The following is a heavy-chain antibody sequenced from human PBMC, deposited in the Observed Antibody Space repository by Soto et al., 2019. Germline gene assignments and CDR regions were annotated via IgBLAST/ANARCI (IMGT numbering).Heavy chain of an antibody. V-gene: IGHV4-34*01. CDR3: AGGFSGVPIY. CDR2: INHSGST. J-gene: IGHJ4*02. CDR1: GGSFSGYF. D-gene: IGHD3-10*01. Sequence: SETLSLTCAVYGGSFSGYFWSWIRQTPEKGLEWIGEINHSGSTNSNPSLNSRVTLSVDTSKNQFSLNLNSVTAADTAMYYCAGGFSGVPIYWGQGMLVTVSS.